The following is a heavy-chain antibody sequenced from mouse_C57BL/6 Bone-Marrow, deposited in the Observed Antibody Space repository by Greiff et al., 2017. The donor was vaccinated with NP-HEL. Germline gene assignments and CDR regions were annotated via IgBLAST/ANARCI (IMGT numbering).Heavy chain of an antibody. D-gene: IGHD1-1*01. J-gene: IGHJ2*01. CDR2: ISDGGGYT. V-gene: IGHV5-4*03. CDR1: GFTFSSSA. Sequence: EVMLVESGGGLVKPGGSLKLSCAASGFTFSSSAMSWVRQTPEKRLEWVATISDGGGYTYYPGKVKGRFTIAREHAKNNLYLQMSHLKSEDTTMYYCAGRGSRSCGVYFDYWGQGTTLTVSS. CDR3: AGRGSRSCGVYFDY.